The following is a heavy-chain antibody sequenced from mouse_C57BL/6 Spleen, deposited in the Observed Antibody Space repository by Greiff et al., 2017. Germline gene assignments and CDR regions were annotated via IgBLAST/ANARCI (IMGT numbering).Heavy chain of an antibody. V-gene: IGHV6-3*01. CDR3: TSGYRSYAMDY. CDR2: IRLKSDNSET. Sequence: EVKVEESGGGLVQPGGSMKLSCVASGFTFSNYWMNWVRQSPEKGLEWVAQIRLKSDNSETHYAVSVKGRFTISRADYKSSVYLLINNLTAEDTGIYYCTSGYRSYAMDYWGQGTSVTVSS. D-gene: IGHD1-2*01. CDR1: GFTFSNYW. J-gene: IGHJ4*01.